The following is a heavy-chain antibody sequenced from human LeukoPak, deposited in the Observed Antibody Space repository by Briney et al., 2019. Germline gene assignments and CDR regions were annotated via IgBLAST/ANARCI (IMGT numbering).Heavy chain of an antibody. D-gene: IGHD1-26*01. CDR2: ISYDGSNK. J-gene: IGHJ4*02. Sequence: PGRSLRLSCAASGFTFSSYAMHWVRQAPGKGLEWVAVISYDGSNKYYADSVKGRFTISRDNSKNTLYLQMNGLRAEDTAVYYCARDHQESRESSGSYLPPDYFDYWGQGTLVTVSS. V-gene: IGHV3-30*04. CDR3: ARDHQESRESSGSYLPPDYFDY. CDR1: GFTFSSYA.